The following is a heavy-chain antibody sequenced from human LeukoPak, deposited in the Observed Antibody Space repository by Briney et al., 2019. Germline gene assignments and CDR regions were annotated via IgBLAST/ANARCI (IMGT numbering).Heavy chain of an antibody. V-gene: IGHV4-30-4*01. J-gene: IGHJ4*02. CDR2: IYYSGST. D-gene: IGHD3-22*01. Sequence: SETLSLTCTVSGGSISSGDYYWSWIRQPPGKGLEWIGYIYYSGSTYYNPSLKSRVTISVDTSKNQFSLKLSSVTAADTAVYYCARGDEDYYDSSGYYSWGQGTLVTVSS. CDR1: GGSISSGDYY. CDR3: ARGDEDYYDSSGYYS.